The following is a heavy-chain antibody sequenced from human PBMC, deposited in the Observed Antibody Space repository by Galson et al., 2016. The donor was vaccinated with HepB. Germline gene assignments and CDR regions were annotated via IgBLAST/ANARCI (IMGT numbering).Heavy chain of an antibody. D-gene: IGHD1-26*01. J-gene: IGHJ4*02. CDR3: ARDQSGSDYYWLYSYFDS. CDR2: GST. V-gene: IGHV4-39*07. Sequence: GSTYYRPSLQSRVTISLDTSKKQLSLKLESVTAADTAVYYCARDQSGSDYYWLYSYFDSWGQGSLVTVAS.